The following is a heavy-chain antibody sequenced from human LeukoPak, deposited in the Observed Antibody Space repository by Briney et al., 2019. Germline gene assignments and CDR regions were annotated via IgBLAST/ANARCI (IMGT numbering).Heavy chain of an antibody. V-gene: IGHV3-21*01. CDR2: ISSSSSYI. CDR1: GFTFSSYS. J-gene: IGHJ5*02. CDR3: ARDLYSSSSGYNWFDP. Sequence: PGGSLRLSCAASGFTFSSYSMNWVRQAPGKGLEWVSSISSSSSYIYYADSVKGRFTISRDNAKNSLCLQMNSLRAEDTAVYYCARDLYSSSSGYNWFDPWGQGTLVTVSS. D-gene: IGHD6-6*01.